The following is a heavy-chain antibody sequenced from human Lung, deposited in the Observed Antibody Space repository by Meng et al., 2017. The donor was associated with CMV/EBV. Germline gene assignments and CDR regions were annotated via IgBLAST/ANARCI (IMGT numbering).Heavy chain of an antibody. J-gene: IGHJ4*02. CDR1: GLTFSNHG. V-gene: IGHV3-30*02. D-gene: IGHD3-3*01. CDR2: IWSDGSAT. CDR3: AKDKGVRYLEWFSV. Sequence: GGSLRLXCTASGLTFSNHGMHWVRQAPGKGLEWVAFIWSDGSATYYADSVRGRFTISRDNSKNTVYLQMNSLRTEDTAVYSCAKDKGVRYLEWFSVRGQKXMVTVSS.